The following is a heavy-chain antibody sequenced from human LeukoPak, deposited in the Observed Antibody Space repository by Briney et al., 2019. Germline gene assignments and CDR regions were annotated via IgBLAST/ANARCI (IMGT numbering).Heavy chain of an antibody. J-gene: IGHJ4*02. D-gene: IGHD3-9*01. CDR3: ARVGLTGHFDY. CDR1: GGSISSYY. CDR2: IYTSGST. V-gene: IGHV4-4*07. Sequence: SETLSLTCTVSGGSISSYYWSWIRQPAGKGLEWIGRIYTSGSTNYNPSLKSRVTISVDKSKNQFSLKLSSVTAADTAVYYCARVGLTGHFDYWGQGTLVTVSS.